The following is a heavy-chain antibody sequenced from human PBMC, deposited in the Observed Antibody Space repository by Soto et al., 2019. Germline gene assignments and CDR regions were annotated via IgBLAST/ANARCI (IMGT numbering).Heavy chain of an antibody. V-gene: IGHV4-38-2*01. Sequence: ETLRRTCAVAGYSIHNRSPWGWIGKPRGQGLEWIGTIYHSGSTYYNPSLKTRVTISVDTSKNQFSLKLSSVTAADTAVYYCARALYCSGGSCSPLRGMDVWGQGTTVT. CDR1: GYSIHNRSP. CDR2: IYHSGST. CDR3: ARALYCSGGSCSPLRGMDV. D-gene: IGHD2-15*01. J-gene: IGHJ6*02.